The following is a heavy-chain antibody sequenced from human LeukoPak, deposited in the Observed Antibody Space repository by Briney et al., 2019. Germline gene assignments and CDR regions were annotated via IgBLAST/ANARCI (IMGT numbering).Heavy chain of an antibody. Sequence: ASVKVSCKASGYTFTSYGISWVRQAPGQGLEWMGWISAYNGNTNYAQKFQGRVTMTRDTSISTAYMELSRLRSDDTAVYYCARSHRRITMNAFDIWGQGTMVTVSS. V-gene: IGHV1-18*01. J-gene: IGHJ3*02. D-gene: IGHD3-22*01. CDR2: ISAYNGNT. CDR3: ARSHRRITMNAFDI. CDR1: GYTFTSYG.